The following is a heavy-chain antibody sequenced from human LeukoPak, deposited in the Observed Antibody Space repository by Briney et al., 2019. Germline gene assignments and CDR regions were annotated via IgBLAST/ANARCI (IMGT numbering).Heavy chain of an antibody. J-gene: IGHJ4*02. V-gene: IGHV1-8*01. CDR3: ARGPRGYFDWLPPGGPDY. CDR2: MNPNSGNT. Sequence: ASVKVSCKASGYTFTSYDINWVRQATGQGLEWMGWMNPNSGNTGYAQKFQGRVTMTRNSSISTACMELSSLRSEDTAVYYCARGPRGYFDWLPPGGPDYWGQGTLVTVSS. D-gene: IGHD3-9*01. CDR1: GYTFTSYD.